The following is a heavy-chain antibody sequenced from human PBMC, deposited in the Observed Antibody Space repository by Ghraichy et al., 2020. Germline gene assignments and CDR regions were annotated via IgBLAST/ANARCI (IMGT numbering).Heavy chain of an antibody. J-gene: IGHJ6*02. Sequence: SLTCTVSGGSVSSGSYYWSWIRQPPGKGLEWIGYIYYSGSTNYNPSLKSRVTISVDTSKNQFSLKLSSVTAADTAVYYCARDPDYYGSRNGMDVWGQGTTVTVSS. V-gene: IGHV4-61*01. CDR3: ARDPDYYGSRNGMDV. CDR1: GGSVSSGSYY. D-gene: IGHD3-10*01. CDR2: IYYSGST.